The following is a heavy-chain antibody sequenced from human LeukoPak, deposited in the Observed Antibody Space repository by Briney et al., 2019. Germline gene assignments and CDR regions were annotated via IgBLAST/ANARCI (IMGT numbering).Heavy chain of an antibody. CDR3: ARGMGASTYYFDY. D-gene: IGHD3-16*01. J-gene: IGHJ4*02. CDR1: GFTFNNYA. CDR2: ISGGAGST. Sequence: GGSLRLSCAASGFTFNNYAMSWVRQAPGKGLEWVSIISGGAGSTYYADSLKGRFTISRDNSKNKLYLQMNSLRDEDTAMYYCARGMGASTYYFDYWGQGTLVTVSS. V-gene: IGHV3-23*01.